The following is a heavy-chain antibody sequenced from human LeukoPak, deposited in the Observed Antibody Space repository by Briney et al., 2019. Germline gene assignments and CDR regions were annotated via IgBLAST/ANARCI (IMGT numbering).Heavy chain of an antibody. D-gene: IGHD3-22*01. CDR3: AKDRDVVVITTRYYFDY. CDR1: GFTFSSYG. V-gene: IGHV3-30*02. J-gene: IGHJ4*02. CDR2: IRYDGSNK. Sequence: GGSLRLSCAASGFTFSSYGMHWVRQAPGKGLEWVAFIRYDGSNKYYADSVKGRFTISRDNSKNTLYLQMNSLRAEDTAVYYCAKDRDVVVITTRYYFDYWGQGTLVTVSS.